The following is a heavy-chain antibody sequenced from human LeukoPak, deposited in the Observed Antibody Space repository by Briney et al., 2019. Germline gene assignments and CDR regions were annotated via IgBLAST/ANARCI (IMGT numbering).Heavy chain of an antibody. J-gene: IGHJ3*02. Sequence: PQTLSLTCTVSGVPINSGGYSWTWIRQPPGKGLEWIGHISYSGDSNYNPSLKSRVTISADASKNQFSLKLTSVTAAGTAVYYCARDFLQTSSPDAFDIWGQGTMVTVSS. CDR1: GVPINSGGYS. CDR3: ARDFLQTSSPDAFDI. CDR2: ISYSGDS. V-gene: IGHV4-31*03. D-gene: IGHD2/OR15-2a*01.